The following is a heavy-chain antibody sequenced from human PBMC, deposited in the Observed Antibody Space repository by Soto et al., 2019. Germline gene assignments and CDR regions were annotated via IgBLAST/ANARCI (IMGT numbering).Heavy chain of an antibody. CDR1: GGSIISGGYY. Sequence: QVQLQESGPGLVKPSQTLSLTCTVSGGSIISGGYYWSWVRQHPGKGLEWIGYIYYSGSTYYNPSLKSRVTLSVDTSKNQFSLKLSSVTAADTAVYYCARRNYASSGYQIEYWGQGTLVTVSS. D-gene: IGHD3-22*01. CDR3: ARRNYASSGYQIEY. CDR2: IYYSGST. V-gene: IGHV4-31*03. J-gene: IGHJ4*02.